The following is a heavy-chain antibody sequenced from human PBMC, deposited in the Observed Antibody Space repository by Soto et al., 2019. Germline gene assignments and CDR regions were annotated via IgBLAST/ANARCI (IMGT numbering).Heavy chain of an antibody. D-gene: IGHD3-10*01. CDR3: ARDIGGEGLYYYYGMDV. Sequence: GGSLRLSCAASGFTVSSNYMSWVRQAPGKGLEWVSVIYSGGSTYYADSVKGRFTISRDNSKNTLYLQMNSLRAEDTAVYYCARDIGGEGLYYYYGMDVWGQGTTVTVSS. CDR2: IYSGGST. V-gene: IGHV3-53*01. J-gene: IGHJ6*02. CDR1: GFTVSSNY.